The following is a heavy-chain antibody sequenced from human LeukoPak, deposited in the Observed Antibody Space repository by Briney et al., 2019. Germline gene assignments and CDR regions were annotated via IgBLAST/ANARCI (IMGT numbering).Heavy chain of an antibody. V-gene: IGHV4-39*01. J-gene: IGHJ4*02. D-gene: IGHD4-23*01. CDR2: IYYSGST. Sequence: SETLSLTCTVSGGSISSSSYYWGWIRPPPGKGLEGIGSIYYSGSTYYNPSLKSRVTISVDTSKNQFSLKLSSVTAADTAVYYCARQETVVTWDYWGQGTLVTVSS. CDR3: ARQETVVTWDY. CDR1: GGSISSSSYY.